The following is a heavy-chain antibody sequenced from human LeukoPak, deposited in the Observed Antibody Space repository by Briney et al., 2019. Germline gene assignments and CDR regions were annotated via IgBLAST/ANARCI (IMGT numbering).Heavy chain of an antibody. D-gene: IGHD3-10*01. CDR3: ARLIWFGELLIDY. CDR1: GGSISSSSYY. Sequence: SETLSLTCTVSGGSISSSSYYWGWLRQPPGKGLEWIGSIYYSGSTYYNPSLKSRVTISVDTSKNQFPLKLSSVTAADTAVYYCARLIWFGELLIDYWGQGTLVTVSS. V-gene: IGHV4-39*01. CDR2: IYYSGST. J-gene: IGHJ4*02.